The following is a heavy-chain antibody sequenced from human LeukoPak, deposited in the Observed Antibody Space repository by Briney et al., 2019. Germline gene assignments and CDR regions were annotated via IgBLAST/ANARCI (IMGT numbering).Heavy chain of an antibody. CDR1: GDSVSSNNGA. CDR3: ARDLGNSGWYTFDY. CDR2: TYYRSKWYN. D-gene: IGHD6-19*01. Sequence: SPTLSLTCAISGDSVSSNNGAWNWIRQSPSRGLEWLGRTYYRSKWYNDYAESMKGRITINSDTSKNQFSLQLNPVTPEDTAVYYCARDLGNSGWYTFDYWGQGTLVTVSS. V-gene: IGHV6-1*01. J-gene: IGHJ4*02.